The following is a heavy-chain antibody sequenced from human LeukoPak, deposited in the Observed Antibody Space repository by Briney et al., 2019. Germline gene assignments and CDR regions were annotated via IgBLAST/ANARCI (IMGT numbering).Heavy chain of an antibody. Sequence: GGSLTLSCAASGFSFSGYWMTWLRQAPWKGLEWVADIKEEGREKYYADFVKGRFTISRDNAKNSLDLQMNSLRAEDTAVYYCARRGSTDYWGQGTLVTVSS. D-gene: IGHD2/OR15-2a*01. CDR2: IKEEGREK. CDR1: GFSFSGYW. V-gene: IGHV3-7*03. CDR3: ARRGSTDY. J-gene: IGHJ4*02.